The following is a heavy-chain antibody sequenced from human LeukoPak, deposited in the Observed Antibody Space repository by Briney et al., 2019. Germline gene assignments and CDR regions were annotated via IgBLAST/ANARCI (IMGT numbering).Heavy chain of an antibody. CDR2: ISSSSSTI. J-gene: IGHJ3*02. D-gene: IGHD2-15*01. CDR3: AKDHPGGVVAATRTDAFDI. CDR1: GFTFSSYS. V-gene: IGHV3-48*01. Sequence: GSLRLSCAASGFTFSSYSRNWVRQAPGKGLEWVSYISSSSSTIYYADSVKGRFTISRDNAKNSLYLQMNSLRAEDTAVYYCAKDHPGGVVAATRTDAFDIWGQGTMVTVSS.